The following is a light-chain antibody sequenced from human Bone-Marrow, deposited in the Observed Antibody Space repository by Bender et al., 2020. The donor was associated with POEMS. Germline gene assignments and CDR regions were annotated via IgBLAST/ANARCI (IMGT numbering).Light chain of an antibody. CDR3: SSFAATNRYV. V-gene: IGLV2-8*01. CDR2: EVS. Sequence: QFALTQPPSASGSPGQSITISCAGTSSDIGNYDYVSWYQQHPGKAPKVLIHEVSKRASGVPERFSGSKSGNTASLTVSGLQAEDEADYYCSSFAATNRYVFGTGTKLTVL. J-gene: IGLJ1*01. CDR1: SSDIGNYDY.